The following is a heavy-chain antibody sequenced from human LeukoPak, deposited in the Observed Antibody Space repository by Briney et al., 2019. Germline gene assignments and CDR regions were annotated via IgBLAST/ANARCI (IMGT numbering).Heavy chain of an antibody. CDR2: ISADGGGT. D-gene: IGHD6-19*01. J-gene: IGHJ4*02. Sequence: GGSLRLSCAASGFTFDDFAMYWVRQAPGKGLEWVSLISADGGGTYYADSVKGRFTISRDNSKNSLYLQMISLRTEDSALYYCATSEIGYTSGPYHPDCWGQGTLVAVSS. CDR1: GFTFDDFA. V-gene: IGHV3-43*02. CDR3: ATSEIGYTSGPYHPDC.